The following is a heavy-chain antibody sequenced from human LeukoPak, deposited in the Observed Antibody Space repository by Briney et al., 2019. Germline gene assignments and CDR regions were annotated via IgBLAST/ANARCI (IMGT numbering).Heavy chain of an antibody. J-gene: IGHJ4*02. CDR1: GFTFSSQS. V-gene: IGHV3-21*01. CDR2: ISSSSSYI. D-gene: IGHD3-16*01. Sequence: GGSLRLSCAASGFTFSSQSMNWVRQAPGKGLEWVSSISSSSSYIYYADSVKGRFTISRDNAKNSLYLQMNSLRAEDTAVYYCARENLRLGGGPDFQYFDYWGQGTLVTVSS. CDR3: ARENLRLGGGPDFQYFDY.